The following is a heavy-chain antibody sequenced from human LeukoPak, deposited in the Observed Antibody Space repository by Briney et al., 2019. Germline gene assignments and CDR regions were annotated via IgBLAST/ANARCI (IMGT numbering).Heavy chain of an antibody. V-gene: IGHV3-48*04. D-gene: IGHD3-22*01. Sequence: GGSLRLSCAASGFTFSSYSMNWVRQAPGKGLEWVSYISSSGSTIYYADSVKGRFTISRDNAKNSLYLQMNSLRAEDTAVYYCARGDYYDSSGYYYSFDYWGQGTLVTVSS. CDR3: ARGDYYDSSGYYYSFDY. CDR1: GFTFSSYS. CDR2: ISSSGSTI. J-gene: IGHJ4*02.